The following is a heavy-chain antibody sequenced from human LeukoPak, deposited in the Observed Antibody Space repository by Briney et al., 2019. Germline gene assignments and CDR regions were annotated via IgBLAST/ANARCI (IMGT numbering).Heavy chain of an antibody. CDR2: IYYSGST. CDR3: ARVPSEPPFSGWRGFDP. J-gene: IGHJ5*02. V-gene: IGHV4-59*01. Sequence: PSETLSLTCTVSGGSISSYYWSWIRQPPGKGLEWGGCIYYSGSTNYNPSLKSRVTISVHTSKNQFSLKLSSVTAADPAVYYCARVPSEPPFSGWRGFDPWGQGTLVTVSS. D-gene: IGHD6-19*01. CDR1: GGSISSYY.